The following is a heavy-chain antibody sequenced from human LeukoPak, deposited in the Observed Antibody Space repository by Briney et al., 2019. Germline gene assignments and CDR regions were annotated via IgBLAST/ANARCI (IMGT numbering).Heavy chain of an antibody. J-gene: IGHJ4*02. CDR3: ARSLGSYVGHY. Sequence: GGSLRLSCAASGFTFSSYAMSWVRQAPGKGLEWVSAISGSGGSTYYADSVKGRFTISRDNSKNTLYLQMNSLRAEDTAVYYCARSLGSYVGHYWGQGTLVTVSS. D-gene: IGHD1-26*01. CDR2: ISGSGGST. CDR1: GFTFSSYA. V-gene: IGHV3-23*01.